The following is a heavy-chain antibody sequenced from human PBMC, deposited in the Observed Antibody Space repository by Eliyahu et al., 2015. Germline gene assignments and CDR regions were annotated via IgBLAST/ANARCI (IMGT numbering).Heavy chain of an antibody. Sequence: QVQLVQSGAEVKXPGASVKVSCKAXGYTFXSYYMHWVRQAPGQGLDWMGIINPSGGSTSYAQKFQGRVTMTRDTSTSTVYMELSSLRSEDTAVYYCAREVGQLVNDYWGQGTLVTVSS. V-gene: IGHV1-46*01. CDR2: INPSGGST. D-gene: IGHD6-6*01. J-gene: IGHJ4*02. CDR1: GYTFXSYY. CDR3: AREVGQLVNDY.